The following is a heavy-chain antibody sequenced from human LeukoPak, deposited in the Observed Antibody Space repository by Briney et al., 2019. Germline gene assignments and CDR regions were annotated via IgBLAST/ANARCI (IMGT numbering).Heavy chain of an antibody. Sequence: SVRVSCKASGYSFTGYYMYWVRQAPGQGLEWMGRINPNSGGTDYAQKFQGRVTMTRDTSIRTAYMELSSLRSDDTAVYYCASALGYCSGGSCPRVWGQGTLVTVSS. J-gene: IGHJ4*02. CDR2: INPNSGGT. V-gene: IGHV1-2*06. CDR1: GYSFTGYY. D-gene: IGHD2-15*01. CDR3: ASALGYCSGGSCPRV.